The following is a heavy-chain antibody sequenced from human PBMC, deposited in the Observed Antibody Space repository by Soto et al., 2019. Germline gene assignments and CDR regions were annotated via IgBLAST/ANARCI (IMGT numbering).Heavy chain of an antibody. CDR3: ARQRKYNWFDP. Sequence: SETLSLTCTVSGGSISSYYWSWIRQPPGKGLEWIGYIYYSGSTNYNPSLKSRVTISVDTSKNQFSLKLSSVTAADTAVYYCARQRKYNWFDPWGQGTLVTVSS. CDR1: GGSISSYY. CDR2: IYYSGST. J-gene: IGHJ5*02. V-gene: IGHV4-59*08.